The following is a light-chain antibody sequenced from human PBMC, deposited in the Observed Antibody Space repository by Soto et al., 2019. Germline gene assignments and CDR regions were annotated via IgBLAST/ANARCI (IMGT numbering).Light chain of an antibody. J-gene: IGKJ5*01. CDR2: GAS. V-gene: IGKV3-20*01. CDR1: QSVTSTY. Sequence: EIVLTQSPGTLSLSPGERATLSCRASQSVTSTYLGWYQQKPGQAPSLLIYGASSRATGIPDRFSGSGSGTDFTLTISRLEPEDFAVYYCQQYVSPPITFGQGTRL. CDR3: QQYVSPPIT.